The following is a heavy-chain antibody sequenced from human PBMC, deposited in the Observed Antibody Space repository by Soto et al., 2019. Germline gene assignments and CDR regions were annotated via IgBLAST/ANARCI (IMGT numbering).Heavy chain of an antibody. J-gene: IGHJ3*01. CDR3: AKNRDYDYDAFDV. D-gene: IGHD3-16*01. V-gene: IGHV3-23*01. Sequence: GGSLRLSCAGSGFTFNRNAMSWVRQAPGKGLEWVSGITGNSAFTYYADSVKGRFIISRDNSKNTLYLQINTLRVEDTAVYYCAKNRDYDYDAFDVWGQGTGVTVSS. CDR2: ITGNSAFT. CDR1: GFTFNRNA.